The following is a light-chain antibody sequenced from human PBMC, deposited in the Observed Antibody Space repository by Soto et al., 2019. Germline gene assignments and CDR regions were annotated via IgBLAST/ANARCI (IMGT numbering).Light chain of an antibody. Sequence: EVVMTQSPATLSVSPGDKVSLSCRANQTISNMLAWYQQKPGQAPRLLIYAASTLQSGVPSRFSGSGSGTDFTLTISSLQPEDFATYYCQQLNSYPLTFGGGTKVDIK. CDR2: AAS. V-gene: IGKV3-15*01. CDR1: QTISNM. J-gene: IGKJ4*01. CDR3: QQLNSYPLT.